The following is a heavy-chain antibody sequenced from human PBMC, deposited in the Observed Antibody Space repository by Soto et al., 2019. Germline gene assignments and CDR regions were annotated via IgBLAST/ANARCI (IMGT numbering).Heavy chain of an antibody. CDR3: ARVSGYNVIDY. CDR1: GFTFTSSA. J-gene: IGHJ4*02. Sequence: SVKVSCKASGFTFTSSAMQWVRQAREQRLEWIGWIVVGSGNTNYAQKFQGRVTITRDTSASTAYMELSSLRSEDTAVYYCARVSGYNVIDYWGQGTLVTVSS. CDR2: IVVGSGNT. D-gene: IGHD5-12*01. V-gene: IGHV1-58*02.